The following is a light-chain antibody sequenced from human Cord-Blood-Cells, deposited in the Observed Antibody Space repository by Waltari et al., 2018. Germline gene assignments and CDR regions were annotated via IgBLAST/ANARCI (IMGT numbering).Light chain of an antibody. J-gene: IGLJ2*01. Sequence: QSALTQPPSASGSPGQSVTISCTGTSSDVGGYNYVSWYQQHPGKAPKLMIYEVSKRPSGVPDRFSGCKSGNTASLTVSGLQAEDEADYYCSSYAGSNKLVVFGGGTKLTVL. V-gene: IGLV2-8*01. CDR2: EVS. CDR3: SSYAGSNKLVV. CDR1: SSDVGGYNY.